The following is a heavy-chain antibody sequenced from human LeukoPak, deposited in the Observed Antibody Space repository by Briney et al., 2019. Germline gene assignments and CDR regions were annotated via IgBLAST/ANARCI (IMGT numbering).Heavy chain of an antibody. V-gene: IGHV3-48*03. CDR1: GFTFSSYE. CDR2: ISNTGTTI. D-gene: IGHD1-26*01. CDR3: ARGGAADY. J-gene: IGHJ4*02. Sequence: GGSLRLSCAASGFTFSSYEMNWVRQAPGKGLEWVPYISNTGTTIYYADSVKGRFTISRDNAKNSLYLQMNSLRAEDTAAYYCARGGAADYWGQGTLVTVSS.